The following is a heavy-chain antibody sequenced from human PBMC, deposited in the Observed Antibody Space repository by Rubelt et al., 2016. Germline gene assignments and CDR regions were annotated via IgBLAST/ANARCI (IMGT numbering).Heavy chain of an antibody. J-gene: IGHJ5*02. CDR3: ARHAPQWAARPNWFDP. Sequence: WVRQMPGKGLEWMGRIDPSDSYTNYSPSFQGHVTISADKSISTAYLQWSSLKASDTAMYYCARHAPQWAARPNWFDPWGQGTLVTVSS. D-gene: IGHD6-6*01. CDR2: IDPSDSYT. V-gene: IGHV5-10-1*01.